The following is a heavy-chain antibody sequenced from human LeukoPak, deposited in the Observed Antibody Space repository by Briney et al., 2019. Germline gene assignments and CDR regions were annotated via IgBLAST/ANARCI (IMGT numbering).Heavy chain of an antibody. D-gene: IGHD3-3*01. CDR3: ARRTIFGVVTTGGYYFDY. J-gene: IGHJ4*02. V-gene: IGHV1-18*01. Sequence: ASVKVSCKASGYTFTSYGISWVRQAPGQGLEWMGWISAYNGNTNYAQKLQGRVTMTTDTSASTAYMELRSLRSDDTAVYYCARRTIFGVVTTGGYYFDYWGQGTLVTLSS. CDR1: GYTFTSYG. CDR2: ISAYNGNT.